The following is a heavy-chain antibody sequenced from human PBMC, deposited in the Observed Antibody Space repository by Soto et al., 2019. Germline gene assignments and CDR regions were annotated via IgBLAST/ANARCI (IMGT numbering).Heavy chain of an antibody. J-gene: IGHJ4*02. CDR3: ARKAAAGTDNRN. CDR2: INAGSGTT. CDR1: GYTFINYA. D-gene: IGHD6-13*01. V-gene: IGHV1-3*01. Sequence: ASVKVSCKASGYTFINYAIHWVRQAPGQRLEWLGWINAGSGTTKYSQKFQGRVTMTRDTSATTAYMELISLRHEDPAVYYWARKAAAGTDNRNWGEGTLVTVPS.